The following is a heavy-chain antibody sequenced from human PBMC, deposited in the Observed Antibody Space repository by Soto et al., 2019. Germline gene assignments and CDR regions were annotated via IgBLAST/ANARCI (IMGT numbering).Heavy chain of an antibody. V-gene: IGHV1-46*01. D-gene: IGHD3-22*01. CDR2: INPSGGST. Sequence: ASVKVSCKASGYTSTSYYMHWVRQAPGQGLEWMGIINPSGGSTSYAQKFQGRVTMTRDTSTSTVYMELSSLRSEDTAVYYCAREMSWDSSGYPYYYYGMDVWGQGTTVTVSS. CDR3: AREMSWDSSGYPYYYYGMDV. J-gene: IGHJ6*02. CDR1: GYTSTSYY.